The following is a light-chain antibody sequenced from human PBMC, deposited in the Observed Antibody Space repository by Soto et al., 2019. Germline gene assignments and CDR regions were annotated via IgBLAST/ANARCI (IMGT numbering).Light chain of an antibody. Sequence: DIQMTQSPSTLSASVGDRVTITCRASQSISTWLAWYQQKPGKAPKLLIYMASTLESGVPSRFSGSASGTEFTLTISRLQPDDIASYYCQKHNSYPTTFGQGTKVEIK. CDR1: QSISTW. CDR2: MAS. J-gene: IGKJ1*01. V-gene: IGKV1-5*03. CDR3: QKHNSYPTT.